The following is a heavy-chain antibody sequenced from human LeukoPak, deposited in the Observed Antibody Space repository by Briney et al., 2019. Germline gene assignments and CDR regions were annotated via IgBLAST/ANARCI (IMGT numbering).Heavy chain of an antibody. CDR1: GFTVSSNY. CDR3: ARLVATTGRLYFDC. J-gene: IGHJ4*02. CDR2: IYSGGNT. V-gene: IGHV3-53*01. D-gene: IGHD1-1*01. Sequence: GGSLRLSCAASGFTVSSNYMGWVRQAPGKGLEYVSVIYSGGNTYYAGSVKGRFTISRDNSKNTVYLQMNSLRAEGTAVFYCARLVATTGRLYFDCWGQGNLVTVSS.